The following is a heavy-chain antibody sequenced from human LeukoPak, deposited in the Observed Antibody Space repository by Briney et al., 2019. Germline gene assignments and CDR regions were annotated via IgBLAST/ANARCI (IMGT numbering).Heavy chain of an antibody. D-gene: IGHD2-21*02. V-gene: IGHV3-21*01. CDR2: ISGSSTYI. CDR3: ARSCVGDCYSSHRYYFDY. Sequence: GGSLRLSCAASGFTFSNFTINWVRQAPGKGLEWVSTISGSSTYIFYADSVKGRFTSSRDDAKNSLYLQMNSLRAEERAVYYCARSCVGDCYSSHRYYFDYWGQGSLVTVSS. CDR1: GFTFSNFT. J-gene: IGHJ4*02.